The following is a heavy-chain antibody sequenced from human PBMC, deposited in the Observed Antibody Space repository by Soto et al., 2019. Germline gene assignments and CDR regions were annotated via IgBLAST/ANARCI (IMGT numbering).Heavy chain of an antibody. CDR1: GGSISSSSYY. Sequence: PSETLSLTCTVSGGSISSSSYYWGWIRQSPGKGLEWIGSIYYSGSTYYNPSRKSRVTISVDTSKNQFSLKLSSVTAAGTAVYYCARLRYSSSSGDPFDYWGQGTLVTVSS. D-gene: IGHD6-6*01. CDR3: ARLRYSSSSGDPFDY. J-gene: IGHJ4*02. CDR2: IYYSGST. V-gene: IGHV4-39*01.